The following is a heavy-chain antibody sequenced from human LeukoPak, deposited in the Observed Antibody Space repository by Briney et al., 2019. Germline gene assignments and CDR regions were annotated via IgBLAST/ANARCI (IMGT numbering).Heavy chain of an antibody. CDR3: ARQGWTYDILTGYYGDY. CDR1: GYSSTSYW. J-gene: IGHJ4*02. Sequence: GESLKISCKGSGYSSTSYWIGWVRQMPGKGLEWMGIIYPGDSDTRYSPSFQGQVTISADKSISTAYLQWSSLKASDTAMYYCARQGWTYDILTGYYGDYWGQGTLVTVSS. V-gene: IGHV5-51*01. CDR2: IYPGDSDT. D-gene: IGHD3-9*01.